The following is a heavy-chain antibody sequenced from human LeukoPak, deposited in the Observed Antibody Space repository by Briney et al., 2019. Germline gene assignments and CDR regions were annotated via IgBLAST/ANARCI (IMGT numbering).Heavy chain of an antibody. CDR3: ASRPIAARGGSFDY. D-gene: IGHD6-6*01. CDR2: IIPIFGTA. Sequence: EASVKVSCKASGGTFSSYAISWVRQAPGQGLEWMGGIIPIFGTANYAQKFQGRVTITTDESTSTAYMELSSLRSEDTAVYYCASRPIAARGGSFDYWGQGTLVTVSS. V-gene: IGHV1-69*05. CDR1: GGTFSSYA. J-gene: IGHJ4*02.